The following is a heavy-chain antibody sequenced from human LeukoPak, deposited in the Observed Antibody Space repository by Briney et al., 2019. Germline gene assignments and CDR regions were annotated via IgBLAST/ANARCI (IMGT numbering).Heavy chain of an antibody. V-gene: IGHV3-33*08. Sequence: GRSLRLSCAATGFPFSSYAMHWVRQAPGKGLEWVAVIWNDGGNKYYADSVKGRFTISRDNSKNTLYLQMNSLRAEDTAVYYCARAEVPAAIKSGAFDIWGQGTMVTVSS. CDR3: ARAEVPAAIKSGAFDI. J-gene: IGHJ3*02. CDR1: GFPFSSYA. CDR2: IWNDGGNK. D-gene: IGHD2-2*01.